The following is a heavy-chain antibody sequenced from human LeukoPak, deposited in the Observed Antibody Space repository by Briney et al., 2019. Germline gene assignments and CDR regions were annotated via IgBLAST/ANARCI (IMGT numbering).Heavy chain of an antibody. J-gene: IGHJ1*01. CDR1: GFPFSTYW. CDR2: INQDGSQE. Sequence: SGGSLRLSCAASGFPFSTYWMTWVRQAPGKGLEWVANINQDGSQEHYVDSVTGRFTISRDNAKNSLYLQVNSLRDEDTAVYYCATYSSLNRREFQYWGQGTLLTVSS. V-gene: IGHV3-7*01. CDR3: ATYSSLNRREFQY. D-gene: IGHD3-22*01.